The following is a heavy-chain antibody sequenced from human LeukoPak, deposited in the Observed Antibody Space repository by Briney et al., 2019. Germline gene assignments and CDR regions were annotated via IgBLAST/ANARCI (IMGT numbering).Heavy chain of an antibody. CDR2: FLSGGST. J-gene: IGHJ6*02. CDR3: ARSGLTGRGNGLDV. D-gene: IGHD3/OR15-3a*01. Sequence: PGGSLRLSCAVSGLSVSSSYITWVRQAPGKGLEWVSVFLSGGSTHYADSVKARFSMSRDDSRNIVYLQLSSLRADDTAVYYCARSGLTGRGNGLDVWGQGTTVTVSS. V-gene: IGHV3-53*01. CDR1: GLSVSSSY.